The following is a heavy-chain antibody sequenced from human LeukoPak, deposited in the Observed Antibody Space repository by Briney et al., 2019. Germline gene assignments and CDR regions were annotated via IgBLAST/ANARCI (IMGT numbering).Heavy chain of an antibody. J-gene: IGHJ4*02. CDR1: GFTFSSYA. V-gene: IGHV3-30-3*01. CDR2: ISYDGSNK. CDR3: ARGRGYSGYDAGPH. D-gene: IGHD5-12*01. Sequence: GGSLRLSCAASGFTFSSYAMHWVRQAPGKGLEWVAVISYDGSNKYYADSVKGRFTISRDNSKNTLYLQMNSLRAEDTAVYYCARGRGYSGYDAGPHWGQGTLVTVSS.